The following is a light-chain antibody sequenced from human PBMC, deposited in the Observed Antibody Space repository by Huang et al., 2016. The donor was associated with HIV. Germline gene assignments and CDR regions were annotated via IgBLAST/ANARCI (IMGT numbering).Light chain of an antibody. CDR2: GAS. CDR1: QSVTNN. V-gene: IGKV3-15*01. CDR3: QQYIDLKT. Sequence: IVMTQTPATLSVSPGESVTLSCRASQSVTNNLAWYQQKPGQAPRLLIYGASNRATGIPARFSGSGSGTDFTLTISSLQSEDSAVYYCQQYIDLKTFGQGTKVEI. J-gene: IGKJ1*01.